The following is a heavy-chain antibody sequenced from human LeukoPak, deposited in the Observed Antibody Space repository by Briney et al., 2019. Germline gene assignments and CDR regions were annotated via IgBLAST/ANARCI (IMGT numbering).Heavy chain of an antibody. Sequence: GGSLRLSCAASGLIVSFNYMSWVRQAPGKGLEWVSYISSSGSTIYYADSVKGRFTISRDNAKNSLYLQMNSLRAEDTAVYFCAKDDAWGRYNHWGQGTLVTVSS. CDR1: GLIVSFNY. D-gene: IGHD3-16*01. CDR2: ISSSGSTI. CDR3: AKDDAWGRYNH. J-gene: IGHJ1*01. V-gene: IGHV3-11*04.